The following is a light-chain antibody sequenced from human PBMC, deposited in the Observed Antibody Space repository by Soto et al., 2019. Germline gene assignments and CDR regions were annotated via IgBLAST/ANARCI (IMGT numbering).Light chain of an antibody. CDR1: SIDVGGYNY. CDR3: SSYTSSSTLV. V-gene: IGLV2-14*01. Sequence: QSVLTQPASVSGSPGQSITISCTGPSIDVGGYNYVSWYQQHPGKAPKLMIYDVSNRPSGVSNRFSGSKSGNTASLTISGLQAEDEADYYCSSYTSSSTLVFGTGTKLTVL. CDR2: DVS. J-gene: IGLJ1*01.